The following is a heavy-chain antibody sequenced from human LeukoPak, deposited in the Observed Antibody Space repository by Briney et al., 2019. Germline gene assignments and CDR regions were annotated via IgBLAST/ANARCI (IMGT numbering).Heavy chain of an antibody. J-gene: IGHJ6*03. CDR3: SSSSGTRTGYYYMDV. CDR1: GYSFTNYW. D-gene: IGHD3-10*01. V-gene: IGHV5-51*01. Sequence: GESLKISCKGSGYSFTNYWIGWVRQMPGKGLEWMGIIYPGDSETRYSPSFQGQVTISADKSISTAYLQWSSLKASDTAMYFCSSSSGTRTGYYYMDVWGKGTTVTVSS. CDR2: IYPGDSET.